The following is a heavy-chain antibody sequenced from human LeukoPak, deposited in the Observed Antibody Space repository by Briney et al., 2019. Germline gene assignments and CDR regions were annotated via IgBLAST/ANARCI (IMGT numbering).Heavy chain of an antibody. D-gene: IGHD1-26*01. CDR3: ARDRRPRTKWELIDY. CDR1: GYTLTDYY. Sequence: ASVKVSCKASGYTLTDYYMHWVRQTPGQGLEWMGWVNPNTGGTNYAQTFQGRVTMTRDTSISTAYMELRRLRSDDTAVYYCARDRRPRTKWELIDYWGQGTLVTVSS. CDR2: VNPNTGGT. V-gene: IGHV1-2*02. J-gene: IGHJ4*02.